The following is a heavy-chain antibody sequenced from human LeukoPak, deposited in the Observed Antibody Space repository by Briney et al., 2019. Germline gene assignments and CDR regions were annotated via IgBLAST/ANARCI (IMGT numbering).Heavy chain of an antibody. CDR2: ITGDGGGT. D-gene: IGHD6-25*01. Sequence: PGGSLRLSCTASGFTFSTYTMTWVRLAPGKGLEWVSGITGDGGGTYYADPVKGRFTISRDNSKNTVYLQMNTLSAEDTAVYYCARRDLAGGQGTLVTVSS. CDR3: ARRDLA. J-gene: IGHJ4*02. CDR1: GFTFSTYT. V-gene: IGHV3-23*01.